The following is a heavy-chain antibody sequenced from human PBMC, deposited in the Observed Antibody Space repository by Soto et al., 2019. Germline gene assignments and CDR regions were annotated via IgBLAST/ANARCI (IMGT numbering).Heavy chain of an antibody. CDR1: GYTFTSYD. J-gene: IGHJ5*02. D-gene: IGHD4-17*01. Sequence: QVQLVQSGAEVKKPGASVKVSCKASGYTFTSYDINWVRQAIGQGLEWMGWMNPNSGNTAYAQKFQGRVTMTRNTSTGTAYMERRSLRSEDTAVYYWARERWPGFDPWGQGTLVTVSS. CDR2: MNPNSGNT. CDR3: ARERWPGFDP. V-gene: IGHV1-8*01.